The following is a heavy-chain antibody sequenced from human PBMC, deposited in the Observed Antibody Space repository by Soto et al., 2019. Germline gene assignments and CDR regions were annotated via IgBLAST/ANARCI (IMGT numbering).Heavy chain of an antibody. V-gene: IGHV3-53*04. D-gene: IGHD6-13*01. J-gene: IGHJ4*02. CDR3: ARVGEQQLAPPDY. CDR2: IYSGGST. Sequence: GGSLRLSCAASGFTVSSNYMSWVRQAPGKGLEWVSVIYSGGSTYYADSVKGRFTISRHNSKNTLYLQMNSLRAEDTAVYYCARVGEQQLAPPDYWGQGTLVTVSS. CDR1: GFTVSSNY.